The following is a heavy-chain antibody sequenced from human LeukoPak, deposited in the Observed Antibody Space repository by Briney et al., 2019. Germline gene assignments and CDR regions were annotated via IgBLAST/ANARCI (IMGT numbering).Heavy chain of an antibody. V-gene: IGHV3-43*02. CDR3: ARDRPFTYYDSTGVLDY. Sequence: GGSLRLSCAASGFRFDDYPMHWVRHAPGRGLEEVSLISGDGGGTYYNDSVKGRFTTSRENSKNSLFLQMNNLRTEDTALYFCARDRPFTYYDSTGVLDYWGQGTLVTVSS. J-gene: IGHJ4*02. CDR1: GFRFDDYP. D-gene: IGHD3-22*01. CDR2: ISGDGGGT.